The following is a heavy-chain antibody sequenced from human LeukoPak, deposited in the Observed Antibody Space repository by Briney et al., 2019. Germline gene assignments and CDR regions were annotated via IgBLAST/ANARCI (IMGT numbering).Heavy chain of an antibody. J-gene: IGHJ4*02. CDR2: IYSGGST. V-gene: IGHV3-53*01. CDR1: GFTFSIYA. CDR3: ASGSMGYYGSGSSPLYYFDY. Sequence: GGSLRLSCAASGFTFSIYAMSWVRQAPGKGLEWVSVIYSGGSTYYADSVKGRFTISRDNSKNTLYLQMNSLRAEDTAVYYCASGSMGYYGSGSSPLYYFDYWGQGTLVTVSS. D-gene: IGHD3-10*01.